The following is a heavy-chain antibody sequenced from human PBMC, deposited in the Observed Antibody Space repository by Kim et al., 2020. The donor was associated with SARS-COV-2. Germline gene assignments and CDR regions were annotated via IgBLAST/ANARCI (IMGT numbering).Heavy chain of an antibody. V-gene: IGHV5-10-1*01. D-gene: IGHD2-2*01. Sequence: GESLKISCKGSGYSFTSYWISWVRQMPGKGLEWMGRIDPSDSYTNYSPSFQGHVTISADKSISTAYLQWSSLKASDTAMYYCARHWWDIVVVPPYGMDVWGQGTTVTVSS. J-gene: IGHJ6*02. CDR3: ARHWWDIVVVPPYGMDV. CDR2: IDPSDSYT. CDR1: GYSFTSYW.